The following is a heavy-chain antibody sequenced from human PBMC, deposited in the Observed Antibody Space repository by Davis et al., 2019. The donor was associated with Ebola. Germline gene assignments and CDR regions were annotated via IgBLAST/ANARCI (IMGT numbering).Heavy chain of an antibody. CDR2: IIPIFGTA. Sequence: SVKVSCKASGGTFSSYAISWVRQAPGQGLEWMGGIIPIFGTANYAQKFQGRVTITADESTSTAYMELSSLRSEDTAVYYCARDQGFGIFGVVKGKHYYYYGMDVWGQGTTVTVSS. V-gene: IGHV1-69*13. J-gene: IGHJ6*02. CDR1: GGTFSSYA. D-gene: IGHD3-3*01. CDR3: ARDQGFGIFGVVKGKHYYYYGMDV.